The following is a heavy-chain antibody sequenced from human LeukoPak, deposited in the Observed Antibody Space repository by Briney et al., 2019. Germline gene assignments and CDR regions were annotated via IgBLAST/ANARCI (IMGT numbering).Heavy chain of an antibody. CDR3: ARGLGRITIFGVVTYFDY. Sequence: PSETLSLTCAVYGGSFSGYYWSWIRQPPGKGLEWIGEINHSGSTNYNPSLKSRVTISVATSKNQFSLKLSSVTAADTAVYYCARGLGRITIFGVVTYFDYWGQGTLVTVSS. V-gene: IGHV4-34*01. CDR2: INHSGST. J-gene: IGHJ4*02. D-gene: IGHD3-3*01. CDR1: GGSFSGYY.